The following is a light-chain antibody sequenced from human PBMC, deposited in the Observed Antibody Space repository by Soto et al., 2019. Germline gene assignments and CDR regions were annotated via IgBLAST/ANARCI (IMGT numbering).Light chain of an antibody. CDR1: SSNFGKSI. Sequence: QSVVTQPPSVSGTPGQRVTISCSGSSSNFGKSIFSWYQQLPARAPKAVVYGNTQRPVGVTVRFSGSKSATSASLAISGLLPEDEDDYYCAAWDAGLYVFGSGTKLTVL. CDR3: AAWDAGLYV. CDR2: GNT. V-gene: IGLV1-44*01. J-gene: IGLJ1*01.